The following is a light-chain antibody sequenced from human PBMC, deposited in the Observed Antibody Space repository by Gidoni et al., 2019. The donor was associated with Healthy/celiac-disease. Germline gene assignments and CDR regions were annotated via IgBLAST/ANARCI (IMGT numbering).Light chain of an antibody. CDR3: QQSYSTLPYT. J-gene: IGKJ2*01. Sequence: DIQMTQTPASLSASVGDSITTTCRASQSISSYLNWYQQKPGNAPKLLIYAASSLQSWVPSKFSGSGSGADFTLTISSLQPEDFATYYCQQSYSTLPYTFGQGTKLEIK. CDR2: AAS. CDR1: QSISSY. V-gene: IGKV1-39*01.